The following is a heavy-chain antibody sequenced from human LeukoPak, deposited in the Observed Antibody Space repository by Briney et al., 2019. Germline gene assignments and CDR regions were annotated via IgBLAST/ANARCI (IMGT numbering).Heavy chain of an antibody. J-gene: IGHJ3*02. D-gene: IGHD3-10*01. CDR1: GGSFSGYY. V-gene: IGHV4-34*01. Sequence: SETLTLTCAVYGGSFSGYYWSWIRQPPGKGLEWIGEINHSGSTNYNPSLKSRVTISVDTSKNQFSLKLSSVTAADTAVYYCASGPNRLITMVRGAFGAFDIWGQGTMVTVSS. CDR3: ASGPNRLITMVRGAFGAFDI. CDR2: INHSGST.